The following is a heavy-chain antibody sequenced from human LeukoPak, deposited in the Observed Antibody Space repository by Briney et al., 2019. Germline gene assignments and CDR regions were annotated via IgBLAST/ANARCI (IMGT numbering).Heavy chain of an antibody. V-gene: IGHV4-61*02. Sequence: SETLSLTCTVSGGSISSGSYYWSWIRQPAGKGLEWIGRIYPSGSTNYNPSLKSRVTISVDMSKNQFSLKLSSVTAADTAVYFCARETNGYYDHWGQGTLVTVSS. D-gene: IGHD3-22*01. CDR2: IYPSGST. CDR1: GGSISSGSYY. CDR3: ARETNGYYDH. J-gene: IGHJ4*02.